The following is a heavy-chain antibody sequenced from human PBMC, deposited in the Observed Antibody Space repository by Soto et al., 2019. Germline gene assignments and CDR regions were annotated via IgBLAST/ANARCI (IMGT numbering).Heavy chain of an antibody. CDR1: GGTFSSYT. D-gene: IGHD5-18*01. Sequence: GASVKVSCKASGGTFSSYTISWVRQAPGQGLEWMGRIIPILGIANYAQKFQGRVTITADKSTSTAYMELSSLRSEDTAVYYCARDLDHTAPGWFDPWGQGTLVTVSS. V-gene: IGHV1-69*04. CDR2: IIPILGIA. J-gene: IGHJ5*02. CDR3: ARDLDHTAPGWFDP.